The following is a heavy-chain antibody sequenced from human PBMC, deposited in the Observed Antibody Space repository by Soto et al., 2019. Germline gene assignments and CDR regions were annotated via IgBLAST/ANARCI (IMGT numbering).Heavy chain of an antibody. CDR3: AREAHFYGRSDVFDI. D-gene: IGHD3-10*02. CDR1: GFTYSISI. V-gene: IGHV3-21*01. J-gene: IGHJ3*02. Sequence: WGSLRLSCAASGFTYSISILDWVRQATGKGLEWVSAIRSDSNYIYYSDSVKGRFTISRDNAKKALYLQMDRLRAEDTAVYYCAREAHFYGRSDVFDIWGQGTMVTVSS. CDR2: IRSDSNYI.